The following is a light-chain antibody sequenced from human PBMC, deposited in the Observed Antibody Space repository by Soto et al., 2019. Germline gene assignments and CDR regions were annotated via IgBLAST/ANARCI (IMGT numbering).Light chain of an antibody. Sequence: DIQLTQSPSSLSASVGDRVTITCRASQGISSYLVWYQQKPGTVPKVLIFAASNLQTGVPSRFSGSGSGTGFTLPISSLQPEDVATYYCQTYTGAPWTFGQGNKVEIK. CDR3: QTYTGAPWT. V-gene: IGKV1-27*01. CDR1: QGISSY. CDR2: AAS. J-gene: IGKJ1*01.